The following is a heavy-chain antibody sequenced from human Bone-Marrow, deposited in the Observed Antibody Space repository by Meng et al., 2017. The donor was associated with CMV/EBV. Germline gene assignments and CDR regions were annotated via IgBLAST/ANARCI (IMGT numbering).Heavy chain of an antibody. D-gene: IGHD6-19*01. J-gene: IGHJ3*02. CDR2: ISGSGGNT. V-gene: IGHV3-23*01. CDR3: TRRMFSAVAGTDDAFAI. Sequence: LSLTCAASGFTFSSYAMNWVRQAPGKGLEWVSAISGSGGNTYYADSVKGRFTIFRDNSKNTLYLQMSSLRADDTAVYYCTRRMFSAVAGTDDAFAIWGQGKMVT. CDR1: GFTFSSYA.